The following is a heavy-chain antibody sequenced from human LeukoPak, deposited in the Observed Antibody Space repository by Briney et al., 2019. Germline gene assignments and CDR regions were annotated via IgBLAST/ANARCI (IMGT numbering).Heavy chain of an antibody. D-gene: IGHD3-10*02. CDR3: ARDRYYVLDY. CDR1: GFTFSSYG. Sequence: GGSLRLSCAASGFTFSSYGMHWVRQAPGKGLVWVSRIKSDGGGTSYADSVKGRFTISRDNSKNTLYLQMNSLRAEDTAVYYCARDRYYVLDYWGQGILVTVSS. CDR2: IKSDGGGT. V-gene: IGHV3-74*03. J-gene: IGHJ4*02.